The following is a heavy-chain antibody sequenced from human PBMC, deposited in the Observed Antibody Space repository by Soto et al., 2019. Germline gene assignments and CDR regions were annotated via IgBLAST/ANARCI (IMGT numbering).Heavy chain of an antibody. CDR2: IIPIFGTA. J-gene: IGHJ5*02. CDR3: ASHSGSYYSLSSWFDP. CDR1: GGTFSSYA. V-gene: IGHV1-69*13. D-gene: IGHD1-26*01. Sequence: ASVKVSCKASGGTFSSYAISWVRQAPGQGLEWMGGIIPIFGTANYAQKFQGRVTITADESTSTAYMELSSLRSEDTAVYYCASHSGSYYSLSSWFDPWGQGTLVTVSS.